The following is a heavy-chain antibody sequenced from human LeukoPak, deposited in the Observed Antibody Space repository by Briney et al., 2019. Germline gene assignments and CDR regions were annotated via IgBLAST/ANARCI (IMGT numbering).Heavy chain of an antibody. CDR2: IYYSGST. D-gene: IGHD3-22*01. CDR3: ARVDYDSSGYYAWYFDL. V-gene: IGHV4-59*01. J-gene: IGHJ2*01. CDR1: GGSISSYY. Sequence: SETLSLTCTVSGGSISSYYWSWIRQPPGKGLEWIGYIYYSGSTNYTPSLKSRVTISVDTSNNQFSLKLSSVTAADTAVYYCARVDYDSSGYYAWYFDLWGRGTLVTVSS.